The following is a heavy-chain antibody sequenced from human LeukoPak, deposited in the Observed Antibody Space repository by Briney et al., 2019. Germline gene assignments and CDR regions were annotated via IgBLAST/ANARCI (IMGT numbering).Heavy chain of an antibody. CDR2: IRYDGNNK. Sequence: PGGSLRLSCAASGFTFSSYGIQWVRQAPGKGLEWVAFIRYDGNNKYYADSVKGRFTISRDNSKNTLYLQMNSLRAEDTAVYYCAKCLNYYYESSGSSKGGFDIWGQGTMVTVSS. J-gene: IGHJ3*02. D-gene: IGHD3-22*01. CDR1: GFTFSSYG. CDR3: AKCLNYYYESSGSSKGGFDI. V-gene: IGHV3-30*02.